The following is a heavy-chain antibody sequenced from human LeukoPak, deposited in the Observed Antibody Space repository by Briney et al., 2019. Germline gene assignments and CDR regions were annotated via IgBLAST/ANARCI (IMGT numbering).Heavy chain of an antibody. Sequence: ASVKVSCKASGYTFTSCGISWVRQAPGQGLEWMVWRSANNDNTNYTQKLQGRVTMTTDASTSTAYMELRSLRSDDTAVYYCARDDYGDYHNWFDPWGQGTLVTVSS. CDR3: ARDDYGDYHNWFDP. V-gene: IGHV1-18*01. CDR2: RSANNDNT. CDR1: GYTFTSCG. J-gene: IGHJ5*02. D-gene: IGHD4-17*01.